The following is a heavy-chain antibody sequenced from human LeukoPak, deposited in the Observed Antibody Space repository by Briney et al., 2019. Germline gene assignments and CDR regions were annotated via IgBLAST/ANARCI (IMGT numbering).Heavy chain of an antibody. CDR3: AKTHLHHGAFDI. CDR2: ISGTGGST. CDR1: EFIFSSFA. Sequence: GGSLRLSCAASEFIFSSFAMTWVRQAPGKGLEWVSAISGTGGSTYYADSVKGRFTISRDNSKNTLYLQMNSLRAEDTAVYYCAKTHLHHGAFDIWGQGTMVTVSS. V-gene: IGHV3-23*01. D-gene: IGHD4-11*01. J-gene: IGHJ3*02.